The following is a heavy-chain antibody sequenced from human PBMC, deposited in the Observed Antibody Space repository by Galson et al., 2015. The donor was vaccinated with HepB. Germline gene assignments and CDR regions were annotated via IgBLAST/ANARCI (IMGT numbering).Heavy chain of an antibody. Sequence: SVKVSCKASGYTFSTYSITWVRQAPGQGLEWMGWISAYDRYTNYAQKFQGRATMTTDTSTTTAYMELRSLRSDDTAVYYYARGALVAVVDATQNNWFDPWGQGTLVTVSS. CDR3: ARGALVAVVDATQNNWFDP. CDR1: GYTFSTYS. J-gene: IGHJ5*02. V-gene: IGHV1-18*01. CDR2: ISAYDRYT. D-gene: IGHD2-15*01.